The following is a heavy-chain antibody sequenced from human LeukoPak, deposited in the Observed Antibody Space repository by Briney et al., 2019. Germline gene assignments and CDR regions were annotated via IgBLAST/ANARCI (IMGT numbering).Heavy chain of an antibody. CDR1: GGSISSHY. D-gene: IGHD3-22*01. CDR3: ARGRGPDSSGYYIDY. V-gene: IGHV4-34*01. CDR2: INHSGST. J-gene: IGHJ4*02. Sequence: KPSETLSLTCTVSGGSISSHYWSWIRQPPGKGLEWIGEINHSGSTNYNPSLKSRVTISVDTSKNQFSLKLSSVTAADTAVYYCARGRGPDSSGYYIDYWGQGTLVTVSS.